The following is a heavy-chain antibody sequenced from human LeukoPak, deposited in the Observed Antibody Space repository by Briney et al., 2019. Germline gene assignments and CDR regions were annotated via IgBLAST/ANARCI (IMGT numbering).Heavy chain of an antibody. CDR1: GFTFSTYA. CDR2: IDSRGTYI. D-gene: IGHD5-12*01. CDR3: ARDSGRSGSLDY. V-gene: IGHV3-21*05. Sequence: GGSLRLSCAASGFTFSTYAMKWVRQAPGKGLEWVSHIDSRGTYILYADSVKGRLTISRDNAKNSLYLQVSSLRAEDTAVYYCARDSGRSGSLDYWGQGILVTVSS. J-gene: IGHJ4*02.